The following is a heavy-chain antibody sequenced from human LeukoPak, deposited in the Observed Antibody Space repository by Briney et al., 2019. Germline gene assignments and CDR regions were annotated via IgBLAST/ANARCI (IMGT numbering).Heavy chain of an antibody. CDR2: IYSGGST. J-gene: IGHJ4*02. Sequence: GGSLRLSCAASGFTVSSNYMSWVRQAPGKGLEWVSVIYSGGSTYYADSVKGRFTISRDNAKNSLYLQMNSLRAEDTAVYYCARVNDSSGYSEDYWGQGTLVTVSS. CDR1: GFTVSSNY. D-gene: IGHD3-22*01. CDR3: ARVNDSSGYSEDY. V-gene: IGHV3-53*01.